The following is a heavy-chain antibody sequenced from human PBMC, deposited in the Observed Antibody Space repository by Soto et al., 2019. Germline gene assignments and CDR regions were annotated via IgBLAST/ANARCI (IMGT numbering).Heavy chain of an antibody. CDR1: GFRFSLFW. Sequence: GGSLRLSCAASGFRFSLFWMILFRQTPGKGLEWVANINEDGSEKFFADSVKGRFTISRDNAKNSLSLQMNSLTADDTAVYYCARTGWPQSSYYFDYWGQGTLVTVSS. CDR3: ARTGWPQSSYYFDY. CDR2: INEDGSEK. J-gene: IGHJ4*02. V-gene: IGHV3-7*03. D-gene: IGHD3-16*01.